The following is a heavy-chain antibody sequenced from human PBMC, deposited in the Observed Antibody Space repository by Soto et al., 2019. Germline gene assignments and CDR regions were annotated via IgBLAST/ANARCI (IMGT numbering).Heavy chain of an antibody. CDR1: GGSISSGGYS. Sequence: PSGTLSLTCAVSGGSISSGGYSWSWIRQPPGKGLEWIGYIYHSGSTYYNPSLKSRVTISVDRSKNQFSLKLSSVTAADTAVYYWARGMTTVTTLDYWGQGTLVTVSS. D-gene: IGHD4-4*01. J-gene: IGHJ4*02. CDR3: ARGMTTVTTLDY. V-gene: IGHV4-30-2*01. CDR2: IYHSGST.